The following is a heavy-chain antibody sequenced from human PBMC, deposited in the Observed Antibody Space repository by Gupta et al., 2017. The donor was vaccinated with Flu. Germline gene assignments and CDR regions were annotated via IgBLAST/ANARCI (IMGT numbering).Heavy chain of an antibody. CDR2: MYSTGST. Sequence: QLQLQVSGPGLVKPSETLSLTCSVSGGSISGAYWSWIRQPPGRGLEWIAYMYSTGSTNYNPSLKSRVTISIDASKNQFSLELSSVTVADTAVYFCARLDRPRAGAVAHYFDYWGQGTLVTVSS. CDR1: GGSISGAY. V-gene: IGHV4-59*08. J-gene: IGHJ4*02. D-gene: IGHD6-13*01. CDR3: ARLDRPRAGAVAHYFDY.